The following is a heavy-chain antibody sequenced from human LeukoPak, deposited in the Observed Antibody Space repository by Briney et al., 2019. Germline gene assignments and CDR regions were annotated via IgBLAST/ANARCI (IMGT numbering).Heavy chain of an antibody. D-gene: IGHD3-22*01. V-gene: IGHV4-39*07. J-gene: IGHJ6*03. CDR1: GGSISSSSYY. CDR2: IYYSGST. Sequence: PSETLSLTCTVSGGSISSSSYYWGWIRQPPGKGLEWIGSIYYSGSTYYNPSLKSRVTISVDTSKNQFSLKLSSVTAADTAVYYCARFNYYDSSGYYFRYYYYMDVWGKGTTVTVSS. CDR3: ARFNYYDSSGYYFRYYYYMDV.